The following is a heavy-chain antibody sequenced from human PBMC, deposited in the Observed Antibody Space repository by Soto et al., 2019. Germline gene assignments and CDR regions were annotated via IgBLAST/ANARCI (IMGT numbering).Heavy chain of an antibody. CDR3: ARDSGRRSWYDVDYYYGMDV. D-gene: IGHD6-13*01. V-gene: IGHV4-59*01. Sequence: TLSLTCTVSGGSISSYYWSWIRQPPGKGLEWIGYIYYSGSTNYNPSLKSRVTISVDTSKNQFSLKLSSVTAADTAVYYCARDSGRRSWYDVDYYYGMDVWGQGTTVTVSS. J-gene: IGHJ6*02. CDR1: GGSISSYY. CDR2: IYYSGST.